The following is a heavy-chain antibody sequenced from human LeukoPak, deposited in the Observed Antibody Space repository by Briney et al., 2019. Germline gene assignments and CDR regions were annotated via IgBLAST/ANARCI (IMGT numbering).Heavy chain of an antibody. V-gene: IGHV1-3*01. CDR1: GFTFSNFA. D-gene: IGHD6-19*01. J-gene: IGHJ5*02. CDR2: INAGSGNT. CDR3: ARAPGGGWPYNWFDP. Sequence: ASVKVSCKASGFTFSNFAIHWVRQAPGQRLEWKGWINAGSGNTKHSQKFQGRVTITRDTSANTAYMELSSLRSEDTAVYYCARAPGGGWPYNWFDPWGQGTLVTVSS.